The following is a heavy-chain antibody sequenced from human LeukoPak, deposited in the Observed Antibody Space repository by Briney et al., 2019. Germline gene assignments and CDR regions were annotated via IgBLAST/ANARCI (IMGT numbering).Heavy chain of an antibody. CDR2: SGTRSGTK. V-gene: IGHV3-21*01. CDR1: GFTLSSLA. CDR3: LLQMTYGELSDPDF. Sequence: GGSLRLSCAASGFTLSSLAMHWVRQAPGKGLEWVSSSGTRSGTKYYADSVMGRFTIPRDSAMNSVSLQINSLRAEDTAVYYCLLQMTYGELSDPDFRGQGTLVTVSS. D-gene: IGHD3-16*02. J-gene: IGHJ4*02.